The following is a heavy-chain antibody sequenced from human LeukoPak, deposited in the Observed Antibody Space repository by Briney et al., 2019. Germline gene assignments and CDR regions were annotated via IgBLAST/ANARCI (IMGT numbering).Heavy chain of an antibody. CDR1: GYTFIRYH. CDR3: ARDGPPSVFDP. V-gene: IGHV1-46*01. CDR2: INPSGGST. Sequence: ASVKVSCKASGYTFIRYHIHWVRQAPGQGLEWMGIINPSGGSTSYAQKLQGRVTMTTDTSTSTAYMELRSLRSDDTAVYYCARDGPPSVFDPRGQGTLVTVSS. D-gene: IGHD3/OR15-3a*01. J-gene: IGHJ5*02.